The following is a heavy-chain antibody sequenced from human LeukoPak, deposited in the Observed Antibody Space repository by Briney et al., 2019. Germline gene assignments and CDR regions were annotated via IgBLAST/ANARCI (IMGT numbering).Heavy chain of an antibody. D-gene: IGHD3-10*01. J-gene: IGHJ4*02. V-gene: IGHV3-30-3*01. CDR1: GFTFSSYA. Sequence: GRSLRLSCAASGFTFSSYAMHWVRQAPGKGLEWVAVISYDGSNKYYADSVKGRFTISRDNSKNTLYLQMNSLRAEDTAVYYCARDRYRFGELPSDYWGQGTLVTVSS. CDR2: ISYDGSNK. CDR3: ARDRYRFGELPSDY.